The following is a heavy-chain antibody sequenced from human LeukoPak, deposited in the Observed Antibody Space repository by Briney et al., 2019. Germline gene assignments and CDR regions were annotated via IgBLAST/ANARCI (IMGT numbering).Heavy chain of an antibody. V-gene: IGHV3-30-3*01. D-gene: IGHD3-3*01. Sequence: PGRSLRLSCAASGFTFSSYAMHWVRQAPGKGLEWVAVISYDGSNKYYADSVKGRFTISRDNSKNTLYLQMNSLRAEDTAVYYCASPTPNYDFWSDPPYYMDVWGKGTTVTVSS. J-gene: IGHJ6*03. CDR1: GFTFSSYA. CDR3: ASPTPNYDFWSDPPYYMDV. CDR2: ISYDGSNK.